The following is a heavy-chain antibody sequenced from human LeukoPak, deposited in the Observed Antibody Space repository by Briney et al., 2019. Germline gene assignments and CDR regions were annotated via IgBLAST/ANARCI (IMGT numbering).Heavy chain of an antibody. CDR2: IYDIGST. D-gene: IGHD6-19*01. J-gene: IGHJ2*01. V-gene: IGHV3-53*01. CDR3: AKDHSSGWPYWYFDL. Sequence: PGGSLRLSCAASGFTVSSNYMSWVRQAPGTGLEWVSIIYDIGSTYYADSVKGRFTISRDNSKNTLYLQMNSLRAEDTAVYYCAKDHSSGWPYWYFDLWGRGTLVTVSS. CDR1: GFTVSSNY.